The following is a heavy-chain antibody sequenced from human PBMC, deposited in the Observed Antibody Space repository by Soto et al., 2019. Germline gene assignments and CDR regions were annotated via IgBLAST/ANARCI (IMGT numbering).Heavy chain of an antibody. CDR2: IIPIFGTA. CDR1: GGTFSSYA. J-gene: IGHJ6*02. V-gene: IGHV1-69*13. Sequence: SVKVSCKASGGTFSSYAISWVRQAPGQGLEWMGGIIPIFGTANYAQKFQGRVTITADESTSTAYMELSSLRSEDTAVYYCARSYYYGSGSYYDYYYYGMDVWGQGTTVAVPS. CDR3: ARSYYYGSGSYYDYYYYGMDV. D-gene: IGHD3-10*01.